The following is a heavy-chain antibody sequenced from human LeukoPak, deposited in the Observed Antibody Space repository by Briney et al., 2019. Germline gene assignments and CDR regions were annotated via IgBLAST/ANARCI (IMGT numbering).Heavy chain of an antibody. CDR2: ISYDGSNE. CDR1: GFTFSSYG. Sequence: PGGSLRLSCAASGFTFSSYGMHWVRQAPGKGLEWVAVISYDGSNEYYADSVKGRFTISRDNSKNTLYLQMNSLRAEDTAVYYCAKGAYSSGWFDYWGQGTLVTVSS. J-gene: IGHJ4*02. V-gene: IGHV3-30*18. CDR3: AKGAYSSGWFDY. D-gene: IGHD6-19*01.